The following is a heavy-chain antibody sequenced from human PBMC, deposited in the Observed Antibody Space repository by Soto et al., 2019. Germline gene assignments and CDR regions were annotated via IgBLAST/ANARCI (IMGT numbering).Heavy chain of an antibody. CDR2: IYYSGST. CDR3: ARPIMITFGGVATGFDP. J-gene: IGHJ5*02. Sequence: PSETLSLTCTVSGGSISSSSYYWGWIRQPPGKGLEWIGSIYYSGSTYYNPSLKSRVTISVDTSKNQFSLKPSSVTAADTAVYYCARPIMITFGGVATGFDPWGQGTLVTVSS. V-gene: IGHV4-39*01. CDR1: GGSISSSSYY. D-gene: IGHD3-16*01.